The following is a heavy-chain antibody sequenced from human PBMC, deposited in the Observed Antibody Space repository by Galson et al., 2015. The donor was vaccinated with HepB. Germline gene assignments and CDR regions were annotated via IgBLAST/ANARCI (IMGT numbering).Heavy chain of an antibody. J-gene: IGHJ6*02. Sequence: PALVKPTQTLTLTCTFSGFSLSTSGMCVSWIRQPPGKALEWLARIDWDDDKYYSTSLKTRLTISKDTSKNQVVLTMTNMDPVDTATYYCARITGAQYYYYYGMDVWGQGTTVTVSS. CDR2: IDWDDDK. V-gene: IGHV2-70*11. CDR3: ARITGAQYYYYYGMDV. CDR1: GFSLSTSGMC. D-gene: IGHD1-14*01.